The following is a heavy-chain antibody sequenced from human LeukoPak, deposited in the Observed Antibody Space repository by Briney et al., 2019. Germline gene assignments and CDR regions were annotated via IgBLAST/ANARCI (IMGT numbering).Heavy chain of an antibody. Sequence: SETLSLTCTVSGDSLRKSTFYWVWIRQPPGKGLEWIGSIYYSGDADYNPSLQSRVTISVDMSKNQFLLKLTSVTAADTAVYYCARDGRGAYTGYFDYWGQGTLVTVSS. J-gene: IGHJ4*02. D-gene: IGHD3-16*01. CDR3: ARDGRGAYTGYFDY. V-gene: IGHV4-39*07. CDR1: GDSLRKSTFY. CDR2: IYYSGDA.